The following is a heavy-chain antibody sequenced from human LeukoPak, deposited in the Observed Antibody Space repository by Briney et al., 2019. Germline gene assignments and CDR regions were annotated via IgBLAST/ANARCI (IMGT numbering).Heavy chain of an antibody. CDR1: GYTFTGYY. V-gene: IGHV1-2*02. CDR2: INPNSGGT. D-gene: IGHD3-22*01. CDR3: ARAGVWDYNGSSGYHNGAFDI. J-gene: IGHJ3*02. Sequence: VASVKVSCKASGYTFTGYYLHWVRQAPGQGLEWMGWINPNSGGTNYAQKFQGRVTMTRDTSISTAYMELSRLRSDDTAFYYCARAGVWDYNGSSGYHNGAFDIWGQGTMVTVSS.